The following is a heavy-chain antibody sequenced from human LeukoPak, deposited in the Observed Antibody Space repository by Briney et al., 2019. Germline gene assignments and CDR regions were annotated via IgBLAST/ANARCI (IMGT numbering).Heavy chain of an antibody. V-gene: IGHV1-2*02. CDR1: GYTFTGYY. CDR2: MYPNTGGT. CDR3: ASGLSGFPPLFRGSDAFDI. J-gene: IGHJ3*02. Sequence: ASVKVSCKASGYTFTGYYIHWVRQAPGQGLEWMGWMYPNTGGTNYAQKFQGRVTMTRDTSISTAYMELSRLRSDDTAVYYCASGLSGFPPLFRGSDAFDIWGQGTMVTVSS. D-gene: IGHD2-21*01.